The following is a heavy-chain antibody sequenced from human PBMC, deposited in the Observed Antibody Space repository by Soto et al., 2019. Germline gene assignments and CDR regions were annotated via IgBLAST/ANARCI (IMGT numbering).Heavy chain of an antibody. CDR1: GFTFDDYA. CDR3: AKGDDILTGYFAVTHPGPFDY. V-gene: IGHV3-9*01. CDR2: ISWNSGSI. D-gene: IGHD3-9*01. Sequence: GGSLRLSCAASGFTFDDYAMHWVRQAPGKGLEWVSGISWNSGSIGYADSVKGRFTISRDNAKNSLYLQMNSLRAEDTALYYCAKGDDILTGYFAVTHPGPFDYWGQGTLVTVSS. J-gene: IGHJ4*02.